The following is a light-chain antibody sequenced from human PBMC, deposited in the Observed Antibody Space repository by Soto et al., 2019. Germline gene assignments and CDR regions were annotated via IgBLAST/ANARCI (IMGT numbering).Light chain of an antibody. CDR1: QSVSSN. J-gene: IGKJ2*01. CDR3: QRYNNWPQT. Sequence: EIVMTQSPATLSVSPGERATLSCRASQSVSSNLAWYQQKPGQAPRLLIYGASTRATGIQARFSGSGSGTEFTLTISSLQSEDFAVYYCQRYNNWPQTFGQGNKLEIK. V-gene: IGKV3-15*01. CDR2: GAS.